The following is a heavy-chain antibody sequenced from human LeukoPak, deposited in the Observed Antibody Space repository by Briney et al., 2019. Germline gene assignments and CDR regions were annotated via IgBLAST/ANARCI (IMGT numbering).Heavy chain of an antibody. V-gene: IGHV3-33*01. J-gene: IGHJ6*02. CDR1: GFTFSSFG. CDR2: IWYDGSKK. D-gene: IGHD3-9*01. CDR3: ARVANITTFGMDV. Sequence: GGSLRLSCAASGFTFSSFGTHWVRQAPGKGLEWVAVIWYDGSKKYYADSVKGRFTISRDNSKNTLYLQMNALRAEDTAVYYCARVANITTFGMDVWGQGTTVTVSS.